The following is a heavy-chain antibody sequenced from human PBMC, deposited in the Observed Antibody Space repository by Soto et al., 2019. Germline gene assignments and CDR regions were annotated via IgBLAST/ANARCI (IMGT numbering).Heavy chain of an antibody. CDR2: INHSGST. CDR3: ASGITMVRGRYYYGMDV. CDR1: GGSFSGYY. Sequence: SETLSLTCAVYGGSFSGYYWSWIRQPPGKGLEWIGEINHSGSTNYNPSLKSRVTISVDTSKNQFSLKLSSVTAADTAVYYCASGITMVRGRYYYGMDVWGQGTTVT. V-gene: IGHV4-34*01. J-gene: IGHJ6*02. D-gene: IGHD3-10*01.